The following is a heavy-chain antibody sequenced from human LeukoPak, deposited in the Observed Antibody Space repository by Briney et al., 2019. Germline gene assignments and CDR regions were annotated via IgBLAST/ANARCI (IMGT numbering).Heavy chain of an antibody. J-gene: IGHJ4*02. Sequence: PSETLSLTCTVSGYSISSGYYWGWIRQPPAKGLEWIGSIYHSGSTYYNPSLKSRVTISVDTSKNQFSLKLSSVTAADTAVYYCARDTSRYSSSWIFDYWGQGTLVTVSS. CDR3: ARDTSRYSSSWIFDY. V-gene: IGHV4-38-2*02. D-gene: IGHD6-13*01. CDR2: IYHSGST. CDR1: GYSISSGYY.